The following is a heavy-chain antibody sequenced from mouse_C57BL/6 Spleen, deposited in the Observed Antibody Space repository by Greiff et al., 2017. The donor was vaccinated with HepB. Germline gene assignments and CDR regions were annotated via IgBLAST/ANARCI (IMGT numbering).Heavy chain of an antibody. CDR2: INPNNGGT. CDR1: GYTFTDYN. CDR3: ASLYGYAWFAY. Sequence: VQLKQSGPELVKPGASVKIPCKASGYTFTDYNMDWVKQSHGKSLEWIGDINPNNGGTIYNQKFKGKATLTVDKSSSTAYMELRSLTSEDTAVYYCASLYGYAWFAYWGQGTLVTVSA. D-gene: IGHD2-2*01. J-gene: IGHJ3*01. V-gene: IGHV1-18*01.